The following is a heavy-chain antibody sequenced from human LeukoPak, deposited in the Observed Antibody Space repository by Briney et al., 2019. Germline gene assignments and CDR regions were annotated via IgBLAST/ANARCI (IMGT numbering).Heavy chain of an antibody. J-gene: IGHJ6*02. Sequence: GGSLRLSCAASGFTFSSYSMNWVRQAPGKGLEWVSSISSSSSYIYYADSVKGRFTISRDNAKNSLYLQMNSLRAEDTAVYYCARDGHDYGDYGIYYYYGMDVWGQGTTVTVSS. D-gene: IGHD4-17*01. CDR2: ISSSSSYI. CDR1: GFTFSSYS. V-gene: IGHV3-21*01. CDR3: ARDGHDYGDYGIYYYYGMDV.